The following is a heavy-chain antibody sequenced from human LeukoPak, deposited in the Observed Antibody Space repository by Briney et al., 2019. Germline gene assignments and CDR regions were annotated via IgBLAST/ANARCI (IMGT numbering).Heavy chain of an antibody. V-gene: IGHV3-66*01. CDR3: ARDRKSGGFDY. D-gene: IGHD2-15*01. CDR1: GFTVSSNY. J-gene: IGHJ4*02. CDR2: IYSGGST. Sequence: GGSLRLSCAASGFTVSSNYMSWVRQAPGKGLEWVSVIYSGGSTYYADSVKGRFTISRDNSKNTLYLQMNSLRAEDAAVYYCARDRKSGGFDYWGQGTLVTVSS.